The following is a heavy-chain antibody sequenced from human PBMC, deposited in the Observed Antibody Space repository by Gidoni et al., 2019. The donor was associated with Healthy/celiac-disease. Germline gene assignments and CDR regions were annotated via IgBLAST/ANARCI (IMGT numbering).Heavy chain of an antibody. J-gene: IGHJ4*02. V-gene: IGHV3-30*18. CDR2: ISYDGSNK. CDR1: GFTFSSYG. Sequence: QVQLVESGGGVVKPGRSLRLSCAASGFTFSSYGMHWVRQAPGKGLEWVAVISYDGSNKYYADSVKGRFTISRDNSKNTLYLQMNSLRAEDTAVYYCAKDVGNYYDSSGYYYVDEYYFDYWGQGTLVTVSS. CDR3: AKDVGNYYDSSGYYYVDEYYFDY. D-gene: IGHD3-22*01.